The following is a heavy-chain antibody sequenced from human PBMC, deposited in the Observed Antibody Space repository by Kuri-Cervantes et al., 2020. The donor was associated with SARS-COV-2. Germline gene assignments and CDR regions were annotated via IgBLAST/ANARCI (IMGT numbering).Heavy chain of an antibody. CDR1: GFTFSSYA. Sequence: GGSLRLSCAASGFTFSSYAMHWVRQAPGKWLEWVAVISYDGSKEQYADSVKGRFTISRDNAKNTLYLQMNSLRAEDTAVYYCARDPGRGDAFDIWGQGTMVTVSS. CDR3: ARDPGRGDAFDI. CDR2: ISYDGSKE. J-gene: IGHJ3*02. D-gene: IGHD3-10*01. V-gene: IGHV3-30*04.